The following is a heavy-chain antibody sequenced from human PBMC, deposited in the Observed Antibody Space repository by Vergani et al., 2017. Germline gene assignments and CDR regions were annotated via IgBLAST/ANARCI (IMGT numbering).Heavy chain of an antibody. CDR3: ARVNTETKDHLYSYYYMDV. CDR1: GGSFTSYH. Sequence: QVQLQQWGGGLLKPSETLSLTCVVNGGSFTSYHWTWIRQSPGEGLEWVGDIDHTGRPDYNPSLKSRLTMSVDKSRNQFSLTLNSVTATDTAIYFCARVNTETKDHLYSYYYMDVWGQGTEVTVS. D-gene: IGHD4-11*01. CDR2: IDHTGRP. J-gene: IGHJ6*03. V-gene: IGHV4-34*01.